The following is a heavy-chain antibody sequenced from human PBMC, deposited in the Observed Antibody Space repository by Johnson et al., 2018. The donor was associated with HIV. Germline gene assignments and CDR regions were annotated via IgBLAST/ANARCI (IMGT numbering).Heavy chain of an antibody. V-gene: IGHV3-30*03. Sequence: QVQLVESGGGLVQPGGSLRLSCAASGFTVSSNYMSWVRQAPGKGLEWGAVPSNDGSNKYHADSVKGRFTISRDNSKNTLYLQMNSLRAEDTAVYYCARALGANDAFDIWGQGTMVTVSS. CDR3: ARALGANDAFDI. CDR1: GFTVSSNY. D-gene: IGHD7-27*01. J-gene: IGHJ3*02. CDR2: PSNDGSNK.